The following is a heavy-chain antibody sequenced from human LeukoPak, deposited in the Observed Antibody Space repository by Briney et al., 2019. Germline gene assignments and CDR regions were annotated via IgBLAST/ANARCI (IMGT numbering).Heavy chain of an antibody. V-gene: IGHV4-34*01. Sequence: SETLSLTCAVYGGSFSGYYWSWIRQPPGKGLEWIGEINHSGSTNYNPSLKSRVTISVDTSKNQFSLKLSSVTAADTAVYYCARVSRFLEWLLDYRGQGTLVTVSS. CDR1: GGSFSGYY. CDR2: INHSGST. CDR3: ARVSRFLEWLLDY. J-gene: IGHJ4*02. D-gene: IGHD3-3*01.